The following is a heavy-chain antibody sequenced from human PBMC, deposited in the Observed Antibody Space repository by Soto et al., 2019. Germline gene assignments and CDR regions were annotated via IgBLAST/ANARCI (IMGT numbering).Heavy chain of an antibody. D-gene: IGHD6-19*01. V-gene: IGHV3-23*01. J-gene: IGHJ4*02. CDR3: AKERSSGWSFDY. CDR1: GFTCSTYA. Sequence: GMSLRLSCGASGFTCSTYAMKWGREAPGKGLEWVSGISGSGDSTYYADSVKGRFTVSRDNSKNTLYLQMNSLRAEDTAVFYCAKERSSGWSFDYWGQGTLVTVSS. CDR2: ISGSGDST.